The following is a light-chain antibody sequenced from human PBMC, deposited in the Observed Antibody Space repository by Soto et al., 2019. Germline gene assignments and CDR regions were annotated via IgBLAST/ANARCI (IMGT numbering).Light chain of an antibody. CDR2: RAS. V-gene: IGKV1-39*01. CDR3: QQSPIPQYS. Sequence: SHLILSPSSLSASVGDRVTITCRESQSSNRDLQCHQHRPGEAPHLLISRASSLQSGVQSMFSGRGVGTYFTLTISILQREDVVTYYCQQSPIPQYSFGQGTKVDIK. J-gene: IGKJ2*03. CDR1: QSSNRD.